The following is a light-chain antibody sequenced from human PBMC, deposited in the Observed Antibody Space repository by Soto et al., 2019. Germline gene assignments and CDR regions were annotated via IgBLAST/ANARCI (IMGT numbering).Light chain of an antibody. V-gene: IGLV1-40*01. J-gene: IGLJ2*01. Sequence: QSVLTQPPSVSGAPGQRVTISCTGSSSNIGAGYDVHWYQQLPGTAPKLLIYANNNRPSGVPDRFSGSKSGTSASLAITGLQAEDEADYYCQSHDSSLSANVVFGGGTKVTVL. CDR3: QSHDSSLSANVV. CDR1: SSNIGAGYD. CDR2: ANN.